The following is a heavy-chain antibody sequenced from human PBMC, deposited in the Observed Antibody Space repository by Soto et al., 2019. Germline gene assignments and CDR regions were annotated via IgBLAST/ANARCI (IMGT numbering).Heavy chain of an antibody. D-gene: IGHD3-3*01. V-gene: IGHV3-33*01. CDR1: GFTFSSYG. CDR3: ARDVPHSLSLPFGVVIGTEKGSCFDY. J-gene: IGHJ4*02. Sequence: QVQLVESGGGVVQPGRSLRLSCAASGFTFSSYGMHWVRQAPGKGLEWVAVIWYDGSNKYYADSVKGRFTISRDNSKNTLYLQMNSLRAEDTAVYYCARDVPHSLSLPFGVVIGTEKGSCFDYWGQGTLVTVSS. CDR2: IWYDGSNK.